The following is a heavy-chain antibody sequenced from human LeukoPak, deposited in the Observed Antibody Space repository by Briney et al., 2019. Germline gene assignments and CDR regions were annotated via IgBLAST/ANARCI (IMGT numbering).Heavy chain of an antibody. CDR3: ARDDGFI. V-gene: IGHV3-21*01. Sequence: PGGSLRLSCAASGFTFGSYSMDWVRQAPGEGLEWVSSISSSSSYIYYADSVKGRFTISRDNAKNSLYLQMNSLRAEDTAVYYCARDDGFIWGQGTMVTVSS. D-gene: IGHD6-25*01. CDR2: ISSSSSYI. J-gene: IGHJ3*02. CDR1: GFTFGSYS.